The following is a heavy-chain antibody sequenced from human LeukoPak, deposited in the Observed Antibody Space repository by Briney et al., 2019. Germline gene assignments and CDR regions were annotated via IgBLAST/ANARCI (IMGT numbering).Heavy chain of an antibody. CDR2: ISTNGGST. D-gene: IGHD5-12*01. Sequence: GGSLRLSCAASGFTFNSYTMHWVRQAPGKGLEYVSAISTNGGSTYYAISVKGRFTISRDNSKNTLYLQMGSLRPEDMAVYYCARAPLSGYYFDYWGQGTLVTVSS. CDR1: GFTFNSYT. CDR3: ARAPLSGYYFDY. J-gene: IGHJ4*02. V-gene: IGHV3-64*01.